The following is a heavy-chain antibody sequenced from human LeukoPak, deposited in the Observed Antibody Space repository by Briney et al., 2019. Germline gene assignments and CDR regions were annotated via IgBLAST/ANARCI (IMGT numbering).Heavy chain of an antibody. J-gene: IGHJ4*02. CDR2: IYYSGST. V-gene: IGHV4-59*12. Sequence: PSETLSLTCTVSGGSISSYYWSWIRQPPGKGLEWIGYIYYSGSTNYNPSLKSRVTISVDTSKNQFSLKLSSVTAADTAVYYCARRRDNSGWPYYFDFWGQGTLVTVSS. CDR1: GGSISSYY. D-gene: IGHD6-19*01. CDR3: ARRRDNSGWPYYFDF.